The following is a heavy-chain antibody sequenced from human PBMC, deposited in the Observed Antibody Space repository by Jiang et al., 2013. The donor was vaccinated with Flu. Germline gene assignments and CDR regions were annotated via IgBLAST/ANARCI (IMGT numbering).Heavy chain of an antibody. Sequence: SDYYMRLGSATXPGKGLEWVSYISSSSSYTNYADSVKGRFTISRDNAKNSLYLQMNSLRAEDTAVYYCASLRLDVDGGWYFDYWGQGTLVTVSS. CDR1: SDYY. J-gene: IGHJ4*02. CDR2: ISSSSSYT. CDR3: ASLRLDVDGGWYFDY. V-gene: IGHV3-11*06. D-gene: IGHD6-19*01.